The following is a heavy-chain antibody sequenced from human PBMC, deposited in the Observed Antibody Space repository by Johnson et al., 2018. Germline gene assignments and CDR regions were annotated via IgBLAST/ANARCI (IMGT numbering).Heavy chain of an antibody. Sequence: QVQLQESGPGLVKPSETLSLSCTVSGGSISSYFWSWIRQPPGKGLEWIGYIYYSGSTNYNPSLKSRVIITVDTYKNHFSLKLSSVTAADTAGYYFARVGGWELGDGMSIWGQGTMVTVSS. V-gene: IGHV4-59*01. J-gene: IGHJ3*02. CDR2: IYYSGST. D-gene: IGHD1-26*01. CDR1: GGSISSYF. CDR3: ARVGGWELGDGMSI.